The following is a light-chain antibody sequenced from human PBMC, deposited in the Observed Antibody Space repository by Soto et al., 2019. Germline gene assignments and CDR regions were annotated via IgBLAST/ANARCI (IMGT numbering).Light chain of an antibody. CDR1: STESGTYNY. V-gene: IGLV2-14*01. CDR2: HVS. CDR3: STYTTAGGYV. J-gene: IGLJ1*01. Sequence: QSAPTQPASVSVTPGQSITISCIGSSTESGTYNYVSWYQQHPAKTPTLIIYHVSYRPSGASNRFSGSNSGNTASLTISGLQAEEEADYYCSTYTTAGGYVFGPWTNVT.